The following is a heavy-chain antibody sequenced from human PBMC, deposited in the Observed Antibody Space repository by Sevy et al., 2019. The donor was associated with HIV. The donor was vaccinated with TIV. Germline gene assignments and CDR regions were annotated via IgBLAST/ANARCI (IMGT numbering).Heavy chain of an antibody. D-gene: IGHD3-3*01. CDR3: ARWHDFWRGYYTGYHYGMDV. CDR2: IYYSGTT. J-gene: IGHJ6*02. V-gene: IGHV4-31*03. CDR1: GGSISSGGNY. Sequence: SETLSLTCTVSGGSISSGGNYWTWIRQHPGKGLEWIGYIYYSGTTYYNPSLKSRVTISVDTSKNQFSLKLSSVAAADAAVYYCARWHDFWRGYYTGYHYGMDVWGQGTTVTVSS.